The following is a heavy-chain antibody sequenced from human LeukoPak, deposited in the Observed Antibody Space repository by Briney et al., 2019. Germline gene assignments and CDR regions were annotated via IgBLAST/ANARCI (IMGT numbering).Heavy chain of an antibody. CDR2: INSGGGSAT. CDR1: GFTVSSNY. V-gene: IGHV3-11*01. D-gene: IGHD6-13*01. CDR3: ARFGTGSFSDAFDI. J-gene: IGHJ3*02. Sequence: GGSLRLSCAASGFTVSSNYMSWIRQAPGKGLEWVSYINSGGGSATYYADSVKGRFTISRDNAKNSVILQMNSLRAEDTAVYYCARFGTGSFSDAFDIWGQGTMVTVSS.